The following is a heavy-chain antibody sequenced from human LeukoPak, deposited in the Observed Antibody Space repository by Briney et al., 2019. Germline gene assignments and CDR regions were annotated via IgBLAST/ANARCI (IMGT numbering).Heavy chain of an antibody. CDR3: ARRYHDSSGYYLDY. D-gene: IGHD3-22*01. V-gene: IGHV1-18*01. Sequence: ASVKVSCKASGYIFSIYGITWVRQAPGQGLEWMGWISAYNGNTDYARKFQDRVTMTTDTSTSTAYMDVRRLRSDDTAVYYCARRYHDSSGYYLDYWGQGTLVTVSS. J-gene: IGHJ4*02. CDR2: ISAYNGNT. CDR1: GYIFSIYG.